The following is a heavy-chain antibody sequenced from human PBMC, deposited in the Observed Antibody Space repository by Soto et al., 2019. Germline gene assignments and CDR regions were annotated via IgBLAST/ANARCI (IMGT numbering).Heavy chain of an antibody. CDR2: IYYSGST. Sequence: QVELQESGPGLVKPSQTLSLTCTVSGGSISSGDYYWSWIRQPPGKGLEWIGYIYYSGSTYYTPSLKSRVIISVDTSKNQFSLKLSAVTAADTAVYHCARAAYVVVTSVAFDIWGQGTMVTVSS. V-gene: IGHV4-30-4*01. CDR1: GGSISSGDYY. D-gene: IGHD2-21*02. CDR3: ARAAYVVVTSVAFDI. J-gene: IGHJ3*02.